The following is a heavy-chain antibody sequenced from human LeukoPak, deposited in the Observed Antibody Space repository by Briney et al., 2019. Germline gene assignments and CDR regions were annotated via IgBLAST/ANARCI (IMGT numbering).Heavy chain of an antibody. V-gene: IGHV3-23*01. J-gene: IGHJ5*02. CDR3: AKRPRIAAAGDGSWFDP. Sequence: GGSLRLSCAASGFTFSSYAMSWVRQAPGKGLEWVSATSGTGGSTYYADSVKGRFTISRDNSKNMLYLQMNSLRAEDTAVYYCAKRPRIAAAGDGSWFDPWGQGTLVTVSS. CDR1: GFTFSSYA. CDR2: TSGTGGST. D-gene: IGHD6-13*01.